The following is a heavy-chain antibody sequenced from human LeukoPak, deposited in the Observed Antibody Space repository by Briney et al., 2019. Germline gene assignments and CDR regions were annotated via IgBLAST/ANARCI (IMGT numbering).Heavy chain of an antibody. J-gene: IGHJ3*02. Sequence: GGSLRLSCAASGFTFSSYGMHWVRQAPGKGLEWVAVIWYDGSNKYYADSVKGRFTISGDNSKNTLYLQMNSLRAEDTAVYYCAKLADTAMVEDAFDIWGQGTIVTVSS. V-gene: IGHV3-33*06. CDR2: IWYDGSNK. D-gene: IGHD5-18*01. CDR1: GFTFSSYG. CDR3: AKLADTAMVEDAFDI.